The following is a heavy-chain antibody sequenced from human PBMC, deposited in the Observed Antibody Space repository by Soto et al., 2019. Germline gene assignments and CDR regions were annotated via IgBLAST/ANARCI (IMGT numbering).Heavy chain of an antibody. J-gene: IGHJ6*02. CDR3: ARDRADTAAAGTGYYGMDV. D-gene: IGHD6-13*01. V-gene: IGHV5-51*01. CDR1: GYSFTSYW. CDR2: IYPGDSDT. Sequence: PGESLKISCKGSGYSFTSYWIGWVRQMPGKGLEWMGIIYPGDSDTRYSPSFQGQVTISADKSISTAYLQWSSLKASDTAMYYCARDRADTAAAGTGYYGMDVWGQGTTVTVSS.